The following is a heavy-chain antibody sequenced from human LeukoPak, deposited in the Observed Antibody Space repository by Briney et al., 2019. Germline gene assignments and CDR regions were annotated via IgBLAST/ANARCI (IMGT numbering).Heavy chain of an antibody. CDR2: IYPRDSDT. CDR3: ARSHSSTLTSFDL. V-gene: IGHV5-51*01. J-gene: IGHJ5*02. CDR1: GYSFTTYW. Sequence: GESLKISCKTSGYSFTTYWIAWVRQVPGKGLEWMGIIYPRDSDTKYNPAFEGQVSISADKSITTAYLQWSSLQASDTAVYYCARSHSSTLTSFDLWGQGTLVTVSS.